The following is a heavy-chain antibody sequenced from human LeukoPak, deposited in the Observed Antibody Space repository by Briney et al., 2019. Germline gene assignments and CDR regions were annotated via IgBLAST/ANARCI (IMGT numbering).Heavy chain of an antibody. CDR1: GDSISRISYY. J-gene: IGHJ5*02. V-gene: IGHV4-39*01. D-gene: IGHD6-13*01. CDR2: LYHSGST. Sequence: SETLSLTCTVSGDSISRISYYWGWIRQPPGKGLEWIGSLYHSGSTYYNPSLKSRVSISVDTSKNQFSLILSSVTAADTAVYYCARQAYSSNLGWFDPWGQGTLVTVSS. CDR3: ARQAYSSNLGWFDP.